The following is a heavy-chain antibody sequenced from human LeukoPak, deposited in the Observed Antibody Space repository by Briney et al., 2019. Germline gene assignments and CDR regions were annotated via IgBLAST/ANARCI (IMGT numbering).Heavy chain of an antibody. V-gene: IGHV4-39*01. CDR2: IYYSGST. J-gene: IGHJ3*02. CDR1: GGSISSSSYY. Sequence: SETLSLSCTVSGGSISSSSYYWGWIRQPPGKGLQRIGSIYYSGSTYYNPSLKSRVTISVDTSKNQFSLKLSSVTAADTAVYYCARHGKLYYDSSPLDDAFDIWGQGTMVTVSS. CDR3: ARHGKLYYDSSPLDDAFDI. D-gene: IGHD3-22*01.